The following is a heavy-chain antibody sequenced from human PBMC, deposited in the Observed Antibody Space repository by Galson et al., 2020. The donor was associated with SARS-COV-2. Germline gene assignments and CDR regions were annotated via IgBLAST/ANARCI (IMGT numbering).Heavy chain of an antibody. J-gene: IGHJ4*02. CDR3: ASLSQWELLPY. V-gene: IGHV1-18*04. CDR1: GYTFTSYG. D-gene: IGHD1-26*01. Sequence: ASVKVSCKASGYTFTSYGISWVRQAPGQGLEWMGWISAYNGNTNYAQKLQGRVTMTTDTSTSTAYMELSSLRSEDTAVYYCASLSQWELLPYWGQGTLVTVSS. CDR2: ISAYNGNT.